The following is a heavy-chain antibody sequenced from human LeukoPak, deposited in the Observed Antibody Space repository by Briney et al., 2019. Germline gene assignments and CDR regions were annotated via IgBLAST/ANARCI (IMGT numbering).Heavy chain of an antibody. V-gene: IGHV3-30*04. CDR1: GFTFSSYA. J-gene: IGHJ4*02. CDR2: ISYDGSNK. Sequence: GGSLRLSCAASGFTFSSYAMHWVRQAPGKGLEWVAVISYDGSNKYYADSVKGRFTISRDNAKNSLYLQMNSLRAEDTAVYYCTRDPRRLDYWGQGTLVTVSS. CDR3: TRDPRRLDY.